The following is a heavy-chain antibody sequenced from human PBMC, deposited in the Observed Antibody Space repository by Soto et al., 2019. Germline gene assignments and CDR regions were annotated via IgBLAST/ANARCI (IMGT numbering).Heavy chain of an antibody. Sequence: VQLLESGGGLVQPGGSLRLSCAASGFTCSSYAMHWVRQAPGKGLEWVAVITYDGSNKYYADSVKGRFTISRDNSKNPLYMQMNSLRAEDTAVYYCARIATVVTWDWYFDLWGRGTLVTVSS. CDR1: GFTCSSYA. J-gene: IGHJ2*01. CDR3: ARIATVVTWDWYFDL. CDR2: ITYDGSNK. V-gene: IGHV3-30-3*01. D-gene: IGHD4-17*01.